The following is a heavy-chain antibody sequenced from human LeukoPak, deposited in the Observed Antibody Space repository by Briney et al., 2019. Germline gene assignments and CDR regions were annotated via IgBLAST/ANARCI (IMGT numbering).Heavy chain of an antibody. CDR3: ARGGYYGSFY. Sequence: KPSETLSLTCSASGASISSSNYYWGWLRQPPGKELEWIGRIYTSGSTNYNPSLKSRVTISVDTSKNQFSLKLSSVTAADTAVYYCARGGYYGSFYWGQGTLVTVSS. V-gene: IGHV4-61*02. CDR1: GASISSSNYY. D-gene: IGHD3-10*01. J-gene: IGHJ4*02. CDR2: IYTSGST.